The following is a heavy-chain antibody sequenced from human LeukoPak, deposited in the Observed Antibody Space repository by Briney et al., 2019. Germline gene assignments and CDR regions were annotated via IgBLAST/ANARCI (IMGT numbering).Heavy chain of an antibody. Sequence: PSQTLSLTCSVFGGSISSSNYYWSWIRQPAGKGLEWIGRIYTSESTNYNPSLKSRVIISVDTSKNQFSLQLTSVTAADTAVYYCARQPAATASFDYWGQGTLVTVSS. CDR1: GGSISSSNYY. J-gene: IGHJ4*02. CDR2: IYTSEST. V-gene: IGHV4-61*02. D-gene: IGHD2-2*01. CDR3: ARQPAATASFDY.